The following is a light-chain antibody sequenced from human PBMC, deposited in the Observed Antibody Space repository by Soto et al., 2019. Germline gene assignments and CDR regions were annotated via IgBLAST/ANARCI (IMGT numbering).Light chain of an antibody. CDR1: QSVSSNY. V-gene: IGKV3-20*01. Sequence: EIVFTQSPGTLSLSPGERASLSCRASQSVSSNYLAWYQQKSGQAPSLLIYDVSRRATGIPERFSGSGSGTDFTLIISRLEPEDFAVYYCQQYGSSPRTFGQGTKVDIK. CDR3: QQYGSSPRT. J-gene: IGKJ1*01. CDR2: DVS.